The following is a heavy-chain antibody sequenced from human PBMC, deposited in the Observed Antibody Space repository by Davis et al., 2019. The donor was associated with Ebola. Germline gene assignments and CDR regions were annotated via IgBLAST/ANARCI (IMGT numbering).Heavy chain of an antibody. CDR2: IRYDGSNK. Sequence: GESLKISCAASGFTFSSYGMHWVRQAPGKGLEWVASIRYDGSNKYYADSVKGRFTISRDNSKNTLYLQMNSLRAEDTAVYYCVGFVRDFDYWGQGTLVTVSS. V-gene: IGHV3-30*02. CDR3: VGFVRDFDY. CDR1: GFTFSSYG. J-gene: IGHJ4*02. D-gene: IGHD3-10*01.